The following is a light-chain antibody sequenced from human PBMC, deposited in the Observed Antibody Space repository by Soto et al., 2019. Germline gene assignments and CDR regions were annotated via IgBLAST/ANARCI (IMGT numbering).Light chain of an antibody. V-gene: IGKV1-33*01. CDR1: QDISNY. Sequence: DIQMTQSPSSLSASVGERVTITCQASQDISNYLNWYQQKPGKAPKLLIYDASNLETGVPSRFSGSRSGTDFTFTISSLQPEDMAKYYCQQDDNHPFSFGPGTKVDIK. CDR2: DAS. J-gene: IGKJ3*01. CDR3: QQDDNHPFS.